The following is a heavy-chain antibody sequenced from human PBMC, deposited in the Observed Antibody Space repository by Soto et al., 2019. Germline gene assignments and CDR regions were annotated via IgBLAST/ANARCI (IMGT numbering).Heavy chain of an antibody. D-gene: IGHD3-10*01. CDR1: GYTFTNYG. J-gene: IGHJ3*02. CDR3: ARVRWFGELLSNDAFDI. V-gene: IGHV1-18*01. CDR2: ISAYNGNT. Sequence: ASVKVSCKASGYTFTNYGITWVRQAPGQGLEWMGWISAYNGNTRYAQNFQGRVTMTTDASTSTAYMELRSLRSDDTAVYYCARVRWFGELLSNDAFDIWGQGTEVT.